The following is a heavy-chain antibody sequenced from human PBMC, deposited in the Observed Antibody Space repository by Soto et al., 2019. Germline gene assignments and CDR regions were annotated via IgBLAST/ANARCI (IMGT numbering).Heavy chain of an antibody. Sequence: EMQLVESGGGLVKPGGSLRLSCAASGFTFADAWMSWVRQAPGRGLEWVGRIKREADGGTTDYAAPVKGRTTISRDDSKNTLYLQMNILKTEDTAVYYCTTGLSNGYYNFDYWGEGTPVTVSS. D-gene: IGHD3-22*01. J-gene: IGHJ4*02. CDR1: GFTFADAW. V-gene: IGHV3-15*01. CDR2: IKREADGGTT. CDR3: TTGLSNGYYNFDY.